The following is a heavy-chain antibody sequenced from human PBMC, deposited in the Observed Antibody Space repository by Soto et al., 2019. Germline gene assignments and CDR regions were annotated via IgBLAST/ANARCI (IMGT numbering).Heavy chain of an antibody. CDR1: GYTFTSYA. J-gene: IGHJ5*02. D-gene: IGHD2-15*01. Sequence: QVQLVQSGAEVKKPGASVKVSCKASGYTFTSYAMHWVRQAPGQRLEWMGWINAGNGNTKYSQKFQGRVTITRDTSASTAYMELSSLRSEDTAVYYCARDPGYCSGGSCYLLNWFDPWGQGTLVTVSS. V-gene: IGHV1-3*01. CDR3: ARDPGYCSGGSCYLLNWFDP. CDR2: INAGNGNT.